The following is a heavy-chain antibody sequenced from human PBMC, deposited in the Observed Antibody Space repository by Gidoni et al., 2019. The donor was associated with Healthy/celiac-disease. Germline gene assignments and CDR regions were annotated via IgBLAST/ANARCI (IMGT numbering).Heavy chain of an antibody. V-gene: IGHV4-4*02. J-gene: IGHJ4*02. Sequence: QVQLQESGPGLVKPSGTLSLTGAGSAGALSSSNWLSWVRQPPGKVLEWMRGLYHSGSTNYNPSLKSRVTISVDTSKHQFSLKLSSVTAAATAVYYCARAVRSGYSYGYYFDYLGQGTLVTVSS. CDR2: LYHSGST. D-gene: IGHD5-18*01. CDR3: ARAVRSGYSYGYYFDY. CDR1: AGALSSSNW.